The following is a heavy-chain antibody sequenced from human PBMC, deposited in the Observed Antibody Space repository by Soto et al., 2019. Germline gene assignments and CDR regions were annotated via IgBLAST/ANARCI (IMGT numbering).Heavy chain of an antibody. V-gene: IGHV4-31*03. D-gene: IGHD5-18*01. Sequence: QVQLQESGPGLVKPSQTLSLTCTVSGGSISSSGYYWTWIRQHPGKGLEWMGYFYYSGSIYYNPSLGSRATISGDRSKNQFSLKLTSVTAADTAVYFCARARGYSHTAFYYNGLDVWGQGTTVTVSS. CDR1: GGSISSSGYY. J-gene: IGHJ6*02. CDR2: FYYSGSI. CDR3: ARARGYSHTAFYYNGLDV.